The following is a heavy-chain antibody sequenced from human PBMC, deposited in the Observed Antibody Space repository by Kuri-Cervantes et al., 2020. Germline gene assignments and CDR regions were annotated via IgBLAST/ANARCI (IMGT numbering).Heavy chain of an antibody. V-gene: IGHV3-30*02. Sequence: GGSLRLSCAASGFTFSNYGTHWVRQAPGKGLEWVAFVRYDGSNTYYVDSVKGRFTISRDNSKNMLYLQMNSLRAEDTAVYYCAKDGPYYDILTGYYVRAHPYYMDVWGKGTTVTVSS. CDR3: AKDGPYYDILTGYYVRAHPYYMDV. D-gene: IGHD3-9*01. CDR2: VRYDGSNT. CDR1: GFTFSNYG. J-gene: IGHJ6*03.